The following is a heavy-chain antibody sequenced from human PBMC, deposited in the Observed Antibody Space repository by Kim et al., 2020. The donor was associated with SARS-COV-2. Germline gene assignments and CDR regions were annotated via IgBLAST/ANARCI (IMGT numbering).Heavy chain of an antibody. D-gene: IGHD3-10*01. V-gene: IGHV3-33*01. J-gene: IGHJ4*02. CDR3: ARLGSGTYGPLDY. CDR2: IWSDGSKK. CDR1: GFTFSNYG. Sequence: GGSLRLSCTPSGFTFSNYGMHWGRQYPGKGLEWVAIIWSDGSKKYYRDSVKGRFTISRDNSKNSLYLQMNSLRAEDTAMYYCARLGSGTYGPLDYWGQGVLVTVSS.